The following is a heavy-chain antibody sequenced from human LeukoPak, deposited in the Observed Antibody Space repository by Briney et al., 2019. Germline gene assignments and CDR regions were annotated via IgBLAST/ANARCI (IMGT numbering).Heavy chain of an antibody. J-gene: IGHJ3*02. CDR1: GGSISSGSYY. D-gene: IGHD1-26*01. V-gene: IGHV4-61*02. CDR2: IYTSGST. Sequence: PSQTLSLTCTVSGGSISSGSYYWSWIRQPAGKGLEWIGRIYTSGSTNYNPSLKSRVTISVVTSKNQFSLKLSSVTAADTAVYYCARVALLGATWDAFDIWGQGTMATVSS. CDR3: ARVALLGATWDAFDI.